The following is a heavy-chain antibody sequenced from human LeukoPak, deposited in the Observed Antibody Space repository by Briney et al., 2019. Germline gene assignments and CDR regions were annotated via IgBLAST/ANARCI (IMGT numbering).Heavy chain of an antibody. CDR2: FYYGGCT. D-gene: IGHD5-18*01. J-gene: IGHJ5*02. V-gene: IGHV4-39*01. CDR1: GDSISSSSHY. CDR3: ASGGEQLWPYEPFSS. Sequence: SETLSLTCTVSGDSISSSSHYWGWIRQPPGKGLEWIGTFYYGGCTYHNPSLKSRVTISVDTSKNQFSLRLSSVTAADTALYYCASGGEQLWPYEPFSSWGQGTLVTVSS.